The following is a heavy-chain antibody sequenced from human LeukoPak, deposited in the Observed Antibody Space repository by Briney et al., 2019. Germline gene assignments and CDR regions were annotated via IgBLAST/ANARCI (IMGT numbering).Heavy chain of an antibody. CDR2: INSDGTTT. V-gene: IGHV3-74*01. J-gene: IGHJ4*02. CDR3: ARDGDGDIDFDY. Sequence: GGSLRLSCAASGFIFRSYWMHWVRHAPGKGLVWVSHINSDGTTTSYADSVKGRFTISRDNAKNTLYLQINSLRAEDTAIYYCARDGDGDIDFDYWGQGTLVTVSS. CDR1: GFIFRSYW. D-gene: IGHD5-24*01.